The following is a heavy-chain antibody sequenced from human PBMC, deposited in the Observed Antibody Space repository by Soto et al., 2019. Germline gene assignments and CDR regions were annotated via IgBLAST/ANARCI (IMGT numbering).Heavy chain of an antibody. CDR3: ATAQYYYDSSGYYYS. Sequence: QVQLVESGGGLVKPGGSLRLSCAASGFTFSDYYMSWIRQAPGKGLEWVSYISSSSSYTNYADSVKGRFTISRDNAKNSLSLQMNSLRGEATAVYSCATAQYYYDSSGYYYSWGQGTLVTVSS. V-gene: IGHV3-11*05. J-gene: IGHJ4*02. D-gene: IGHD3-22*01. CDR1: GFTFSDYY. CDR2: ISSSSSYT.